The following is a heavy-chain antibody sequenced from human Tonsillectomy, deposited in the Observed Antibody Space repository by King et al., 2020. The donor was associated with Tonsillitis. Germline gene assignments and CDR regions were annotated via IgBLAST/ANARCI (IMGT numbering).Heavy chain of an antibody. J-gene: IGHJ6*02. CDR3: ARGGGSYYYYYYGMDV. CDR1: GGSFSGYY. Sequence: VQLQQWGAGLLKPSETLSLTCAVYGGSFSGYYWSWIRQPPGKGLEWIGEINHSGSTNYNPSLKSRVTVSVDTSKNQFSLKLSSVTAADTAVYYCARGGGSYYYYYYGMDVWGQGPTVTVSS. CDR2: INHSGST. V-gene: IGHV4-34*01. D-gene: IGHD3-16*01.